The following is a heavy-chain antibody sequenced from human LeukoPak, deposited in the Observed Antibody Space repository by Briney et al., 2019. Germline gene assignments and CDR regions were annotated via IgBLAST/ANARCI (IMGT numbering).Heavy chain of an antibody. V-gene: IGHV4-39*01. D-gene: IGHD7-27*01. CDR3: ARISITGDIYYYYYYMDV. CDR1: GGSISSSSYY. Sequence: PSETLSLTCTASGGSISSSSYYWGWIRQPPGKGLEWIGSIYYSGSTYYNPSLKSRVTISVDTSKNQFSLKLSSVTAADTAVYYCARISITGDIYYYYYYMDVWGKGTTVTVSS. J-gene: IGHJ6*03. CDR2: IYYSGST.